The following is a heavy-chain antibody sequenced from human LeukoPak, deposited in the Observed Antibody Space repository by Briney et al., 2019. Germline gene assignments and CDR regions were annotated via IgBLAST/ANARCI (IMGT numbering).Heavy chain of an antibody. D-gene: IGHD2-8*01. CDR1: GGSISNTNW. J-gene: IGHJ4*02. V-gene: IGHV4-4*02. Sequence: SGTLSLTCGVSGGSISNTNWWSWVRHPPGQGLEWIGEISLTGLTNYNPSLESRVSVSLDKSKNQLSLNLTSVTAADTAVYYCSRENGAFSPFGYWGQGTLVTVPS. CDR2: ISLTGLT. CDR3: SRENGAFSPFGY.